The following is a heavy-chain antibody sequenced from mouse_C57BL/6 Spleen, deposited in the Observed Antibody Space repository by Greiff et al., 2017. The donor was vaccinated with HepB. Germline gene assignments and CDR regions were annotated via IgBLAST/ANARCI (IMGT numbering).Heavy chain of an antibody. J-gene: IGHJ3*01. CDR2: IHPNSGST. D-gene: IGHD3-2*02. CDR3: ARGNSSGTFAY. Sequence: VQLKQPGAELVKPGASVKLSCKASGYTFTSYWMHWVKQRPGQGLEWIGMIHPNSGSTNYNEKFKSKATLTVDKSSSTAYMQLSSLTSEDSAVYYCARGNSSGTFAYWGQGTLVTVSA. CDR1: GYTFTSYW. V-gene: IGHV1-64*01.